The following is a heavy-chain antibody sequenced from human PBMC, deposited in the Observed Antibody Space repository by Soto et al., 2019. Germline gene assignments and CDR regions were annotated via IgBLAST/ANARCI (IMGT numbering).Heavy chain of an antibody. V-gene: IGHV4-59*01. D-gene: IGHD2-15*01. Sequence: SETLSLTCTVSGGCISSYYWSWIRQPPGKGLEWIGYIYYSGSTNYNPSLKSRATISVDTSKNQFSLKLSSVTAADTAVYYCARTIYCSGGSCHARSPPYFDYWGQGTLVTVSS. CDR1: GGCISSYY. J-gene: IGHJ4*02. CDR2: IYYSGST. CDR3: ARTIYCSGGSCHARSPPYFDY.